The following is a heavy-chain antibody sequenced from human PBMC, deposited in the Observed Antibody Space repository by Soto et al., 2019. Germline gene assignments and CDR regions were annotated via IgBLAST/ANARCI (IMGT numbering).Heavy chain of an antibody. D-gene: IGHD2-15*01. Sequence: QVQLQESGPGLVKPSQTLSLTCTVSGGSISSGGYYWSWIRQHPGKGLEWIGYIYYSGITYYNPSLKSRVTISEDTSKNQFSLKLSSVTAADTTVYYCARAGLYCSGGSCSGSVGAFDIWGQGTMVTVSS. V-gene: IGHV4-31*03. J-gene: IGHJ3*02. CDR1: GGSISSGGYY. CDR2: IYYSGIT. CDR3: ARAGLYCSGGSCSGSVGAFDI.